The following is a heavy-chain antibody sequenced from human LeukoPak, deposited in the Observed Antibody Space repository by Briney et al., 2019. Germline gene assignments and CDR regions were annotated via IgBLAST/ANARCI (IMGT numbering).Heavy chain of an antibody. CDR1: GGSFSGYY. V-gene: IGHV4-31*11. D-gene: IGHD3-22*01. CDR2: IYYSGST. Sequence: SETLSLTCAVYGGSFSGYYWSWIRQHPGKGLEWIGYIYYSGSTYYNPSLKSRVTISVDTSKNQFSLKLSSVTAADTAVYYCARVSRASSGYHFDYWGQGTLVTVSS. J-gene: IGHJ4*02. CDR3: ARVSRASSGYHFDY.